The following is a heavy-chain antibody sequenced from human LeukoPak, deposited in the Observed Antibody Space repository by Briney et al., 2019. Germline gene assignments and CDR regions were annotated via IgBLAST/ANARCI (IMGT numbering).Heavy chain of an antibody. J-gene: IGHJ6*02. V-gene: IGHV4-61*02. D-gene: IGHD4-17*01. CDR2: IYTSGST. CDR1: GGSISSGSYY. CDR3: ARALTVTRGDV. Sequence: PSETLSLTCTVSGGSISSGSYYWSWIRQPAGKGLEWIGRIYTSGSTNYNPSLKSRVTISVDTSKNQFSLKLSSVTAADTAVYYCARALTVTRGDVWGQGTTVTVSS.